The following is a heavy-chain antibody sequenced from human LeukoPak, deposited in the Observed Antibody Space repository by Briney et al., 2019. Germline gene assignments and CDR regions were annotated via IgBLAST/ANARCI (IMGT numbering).Heavy chain of an antibody. CDR3: ARGISTSGWLDY. CDR1: GFSVSSNY. V-gene: IGHV3-53*01. D-gene: IGHD6-19*01. CDR2: LYSGGST. J-gene: IGHJ4*02. Sequence: GGSLRLSCAASGFSVSSNYMSWVRQAPGKGLEWVSVLYSGGSTYYADSVKGRFTISRDDSKNTLYLLMNSLRGDDTAVYYCARGISTSGWLDYWGQGTLVTVSS.